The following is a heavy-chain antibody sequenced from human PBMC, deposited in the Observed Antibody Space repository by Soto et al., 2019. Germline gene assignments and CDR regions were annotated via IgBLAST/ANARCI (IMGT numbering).Heavy chain of an antibody. D-gene: IGHD3-3*01. CDR2: ISYDGSNK. Sequence: GGSLRLSCPAYVFTVSSYGMHWVCQAPGKGLEWVAVISYDGSNKYYADSVKGRFTISRDNSKNTLYLQMNSLRAEDTAVYYCAKDLALEYYYYYGMDVWGQGTTVTVSS. CDR1: VFTVSSYG. CDR3: AKDLALEYYYYYGMDV. J-gene: IGHJ6*02. V-gene: IGHV3-30*18.